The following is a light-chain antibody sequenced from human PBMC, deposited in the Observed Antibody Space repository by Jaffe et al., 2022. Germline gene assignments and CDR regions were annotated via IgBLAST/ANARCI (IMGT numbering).Light chain of an antibody. Sequence: DIQLTQSPSFLSASVGDRVTITCRASQGISSYLAWYQQKPGKAPKLLISVASTLQSGVPSRFSGSGSGTEFTLTISSLQPEDFATYYCQQLNSYPLPFGQGTKVEIK. CDR1: QGISSY. CDR2: VAS. J-gene: IGKJ1*01. V-gene: IGKV1-9*01. CDR3: QQLNSYPLP.